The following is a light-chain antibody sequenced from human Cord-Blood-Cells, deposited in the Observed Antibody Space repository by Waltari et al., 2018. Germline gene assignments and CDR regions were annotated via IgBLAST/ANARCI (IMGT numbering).Light chain of an antibody. CDR3: CSYAGSYTFYV. CDR2: DVS. CDR1: SSDVGGYNY. J-gene: IGLJ1*01. Sequence: QSALTQPRPVSGSPGQSVTISCTGTSSDVGGYNYVPWYQQHPGKAPNLMIYDVSKRPSGVPDRFSGSKSGNTASLTISGLQAEDEADYYCCSYAGSYTFYVFGTGTKVTVL. V-gene: IGLV2-11*01.